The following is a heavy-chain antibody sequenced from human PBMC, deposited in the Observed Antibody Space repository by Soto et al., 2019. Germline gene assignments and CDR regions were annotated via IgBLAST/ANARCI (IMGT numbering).Heavy chain of an antibody. CDR2: TYYRSKWYN. J-gene: IGHJ6*02. Sequence: SQTLSLTCAISGDSVPSNSASWNLIRQSPSRGLEWLGRTYYRSKWYNDYAVSVKSRITINPDTSKNQFSLQLNSVTPEDTAVYYCAREGNWNVIYYYYYGMDVWGQGTTVTVSS. CDR1: GDSVPSNSAS. V-gene: IGHV6-1*01. CDR3: AREGNWNVIYYYYYGMDV. D-gene: IGHD1-1*01.